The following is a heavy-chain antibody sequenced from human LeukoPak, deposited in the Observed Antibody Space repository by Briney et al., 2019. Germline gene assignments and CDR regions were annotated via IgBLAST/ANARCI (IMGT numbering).Heavy chain of an antibody. D-gene: IGHD2/OR15-2a*01. CDR2: FYYSGST. J-gene: IGHJ4*02. CDR3: ARSGPEYDY. Sequence: SETLSLTCTVSGGSISSYYWSWIRQPPGKGLEWIGYFYYSGSTNYNPSLKSRVTISVDTSKNQFSLKLSSVTAADTAVYYCARSGPEYDYWGQGTLVTVSS. V-gene: IGHV4-59*01. CDR1: GGSISSYY.